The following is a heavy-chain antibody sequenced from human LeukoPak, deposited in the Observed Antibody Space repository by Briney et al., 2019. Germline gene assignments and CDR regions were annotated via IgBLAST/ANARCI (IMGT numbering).Heavy chain of an antibody. CDR3: ARHVSTNTGYFDY. J-gene: IGHJ4*02. CDR2: AYYTGST. Sequence: LRLSCAASGFTFSSYEMNWIRQPPGKGLEWIGSAYYTGSTYYNPSLQSRVTIYIDTSRDQLSLDLRSVTAADTALYYCARHVSTNTGYFDYCGQGTLVTVSS. V-gene: IGHV4-39*01. CDR1: GFTFSSYE. D-gene: IGHD5-24*01.